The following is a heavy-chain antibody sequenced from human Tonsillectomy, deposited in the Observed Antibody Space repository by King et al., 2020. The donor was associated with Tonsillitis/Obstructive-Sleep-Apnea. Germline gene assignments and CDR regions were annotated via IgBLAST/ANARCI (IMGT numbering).Heavy chain of an antibody. V-gene: IGHV3-33*01. CDR1: GFTFSSYG. CDR3: ARMDTAMGDAFDI. J-gene: IGHJ3*02. Sequence: VQLVESGGGVVQPGRSLRLSCAASGFTFSSYGMHWVRQAPGKGLEWVAVIWYDGSTKSYADSVKGRFTISRDISKNTLYLQMNSLRAEDTAVYYCARMDTAMGDAFDIWGQGTMVTVSS. D-gene: IGHD5-18*01. CDR2: IWYDGSTK.